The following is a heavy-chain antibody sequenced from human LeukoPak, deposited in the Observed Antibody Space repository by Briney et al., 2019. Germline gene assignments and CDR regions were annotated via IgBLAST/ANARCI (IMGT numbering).Heavy chain of an antibody. J-gene: IGHJ5*02. V-gene: IGHV4-59*03. CDR3: AKFATVTTPNWIDP. CDR2: IYYTGAA. CDR1: GGSISGYF. Sequence: PSETLTLTCTASGGSISGYFWGWIRQPPGEGLEFIGYIYYTGAASYKPSLSSRVTMSVDTSKNQFSLRLTSVTAADTAVYYCAKFATVTTPNWIDPWGQGILVTVSS. D-gene: IGHD4-17*01.